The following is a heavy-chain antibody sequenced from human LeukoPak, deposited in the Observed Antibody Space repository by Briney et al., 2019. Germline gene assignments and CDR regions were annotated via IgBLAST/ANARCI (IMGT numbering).Heavy chain of an antibody. J-gene: IGHJ4*02. CDR3: ARDGIAVAGSQDY. V-gene: IGHV3-53*05. CDR2: IYSGGNT. Sequence: PGGSLRLSCTVSGFTVSSNSMSWVRQAPGKGLEWVSFIYSGGNTHYSDSVKGRFTISRDNSKNTLYLQMNSLRAEDTAVYYCARDGIAVAGSQDYWGQGTLVTVSS. CDR1: GFTVSSNS. D-gene: IGHD6-19*01.